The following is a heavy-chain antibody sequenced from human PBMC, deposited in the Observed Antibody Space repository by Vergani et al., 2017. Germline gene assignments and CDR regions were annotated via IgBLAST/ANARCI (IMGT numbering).Heavy chain of an antibody. V-gene: IGHV3-13*01. CDR2: IGTAGDT. Sequence: EVQLVESGGGLVQPGGSLRLSCAASGFTFSSYDMHWVRQATGKGLEWVSAIGTAGDTYYPGSVKGRFTISRENAKNSLYLQMNSLRAEDTALYYCARELGYYGSGSYSPLDYWGQGTLVTVSS. CDR3: ARELGYYGSGSYSPLDY. J-gene: IGHJ4*02. D-gene: IGHD3-10*01. CDR1: GFTFSSYD.